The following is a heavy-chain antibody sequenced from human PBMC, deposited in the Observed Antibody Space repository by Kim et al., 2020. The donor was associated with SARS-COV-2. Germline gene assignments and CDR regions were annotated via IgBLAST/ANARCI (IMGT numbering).Heavy chain of an antibody. V-gene: IGHV3-23*01. J-gene: IGHJ4*02. CDR3: AKGTGGYSGYDQFDY. Sequence: SVKGRFTISRDNSKNTLYLQMNSLRAEDTAVYYCAKGTGGYSGYDQFDYWGQGTLVTVSS. D-gene: IGHD5-12*01.